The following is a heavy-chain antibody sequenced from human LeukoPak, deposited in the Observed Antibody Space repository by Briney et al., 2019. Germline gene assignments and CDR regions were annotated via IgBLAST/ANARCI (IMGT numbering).Heavy chain of an antibody. J-gene: IGHJ4*02. D-gene: IGHD3-22*01. CDR2: MNPNSGNT. V-gene: IGHV1-8*01. CDR3: ARGISYYYDSSGYHDFDY. CDR1: GYTFTSYD. Sequence: GASVKVSCTASGYTFTSYDINWVRQATGQGLEWMGWMNPNSGNTGYAQKFQGRVTMTRNTSISTAYMELSSLRSEDTAVYYCARGISYYYDSSGYHDFDYWGQGTLVTVSS.